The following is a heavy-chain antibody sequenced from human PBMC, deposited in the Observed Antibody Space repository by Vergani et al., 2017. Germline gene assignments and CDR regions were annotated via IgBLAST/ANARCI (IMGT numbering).Heavy chain of an antibody. V-gene: IGHV3-33*01. CDR2: IWYDGSNK. J-gene: IGHJ6*03. CDR1: GFTFSSYG. D-gene: IGHD4-11*01. CDR3: ARGRETTPGYFYIYV. Sequence: QVQLVESGGGVVLPGRSLRLSCAASGFTFSSYGMHWVRQAPGKGLELVAVIWYDGSNKYYADSVKGRFTISRDNSKNTLYLQMNSLRAEDTAVYCCARGRETTPGYFYIYVWGKGTTVTVPS.